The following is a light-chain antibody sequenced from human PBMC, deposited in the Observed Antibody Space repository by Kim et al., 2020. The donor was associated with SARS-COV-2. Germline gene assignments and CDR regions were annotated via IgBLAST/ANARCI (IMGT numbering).Light chain of an antibody. CDR2: INNDGSH. J-gene: IGLJ3*02. CDR1: SGHSSYA. V-gene: IGLV4-69*01. CDR3: QTWGTGIYV. Sequence: QPVLTQSPSASAYLGASVKLTCTLSSGHSSYAIAWHQQQPEKGPRYLMRINNDGSHSKGDGIPDRFAGSSSGAERYLIISSLQSEDEADYYCQTWGTGIYVFGGGTQLTVL.